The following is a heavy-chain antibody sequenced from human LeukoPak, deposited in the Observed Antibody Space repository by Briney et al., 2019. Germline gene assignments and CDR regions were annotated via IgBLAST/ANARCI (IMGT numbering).Heavy chain of an antibody. Sequence: GASVKVSCKASGYTFTGYYMHWVRQAPGQGLEWMGWINPNSGGTNYAQKFQGRVTMTRDTSISTAYMELSRLRSDDTAVYYCARDGLADYVWGSYRNYFDYWGQGTLVTVSS. V-gene: IGHV1-2*02. J-gene: IGHJ4*02. CDR1: GYTFTGYY. CDR2: INPNSGGT. D-gene: IGHD3-16*02. CDR3: ARDGLADYVWGSYRNYFDY.